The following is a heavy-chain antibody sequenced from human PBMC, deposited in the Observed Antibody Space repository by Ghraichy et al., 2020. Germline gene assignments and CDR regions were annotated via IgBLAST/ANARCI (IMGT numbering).Heavy chain of an antibody. Sequence: SETLSLTCAVYGGSFSGYYWSWIRQPPGKGLGWIGEINHSGSTNYNPSLKSRVTISVDTSKNQFSLKLSSVTAADTAVYYCARGAEVGYCSSTSCYPYYYYYYMDVWGKGTTVTVSS. CDR2: INHSGST. CDR1: GGSFSGYY. CDR3: ARGAEVGYCSSTSCYPYYYYYYMDV. J-gene: IGHJ6*03. D-gene: IGHD2-2*01. V-gene: IGHV4-34*01.